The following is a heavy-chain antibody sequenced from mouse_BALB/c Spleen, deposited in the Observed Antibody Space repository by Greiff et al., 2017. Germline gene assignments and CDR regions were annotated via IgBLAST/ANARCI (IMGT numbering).Heavy chain of an antibody. V-gene: IGHV1-4*01. D-gene: IGHD3-1*01. CDR1: GYTFTSYT. CDR2: INPSSGYT. J-gene: IGHJ3*01. CDR3: ARDRDCDVDWFAY. Sequence: QVQLKQSGAELARPGASVKMSCKASGYTFTSYTMHWVKQRPGQGLEWIGYINPSSGYTNYNQKFKDKATLTADKSSSTAYMQLSSLTSEDSAVYDCARDRDCDVDWFAYWGQGTLVTVSA.